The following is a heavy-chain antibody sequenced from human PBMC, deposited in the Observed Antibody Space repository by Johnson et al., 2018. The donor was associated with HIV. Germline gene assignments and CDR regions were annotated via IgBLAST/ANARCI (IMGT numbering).Heavy chain of an antibody. D-gene: IGHD6-6*01. Sequence: QMQLVESGGGVVQTGRSLRLSCAASGFIFSSYAMHWVRQAPGEGLEWVAVISYDGNNKYSADSVKGRFTISRDNSKNTLYLQMNSLRAEDTAVYYCANSYSSSSGNNDYAFDIWGQGTMVTVSS. CDR1: GFIFSSYA. CDR2: ISYDGNNK. CDR3: ANSYSSSSGNNDYAFDI. J-gene: IGHJ3*02. V-gene: IGHV3-30-3*01.